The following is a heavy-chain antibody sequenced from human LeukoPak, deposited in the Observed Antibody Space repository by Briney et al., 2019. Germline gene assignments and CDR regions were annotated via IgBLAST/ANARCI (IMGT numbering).Heavy chain of an antibody. V-gene: IGHV1-69*06. CDR3: AIHVLRFLAWLF. J-gene: IGHJ4*02. CDR1: GGTFSRYV. D-gene: IGHD3-3*01. CDR2: IIPIFGTA. Sequence: SSVKVSCKASGGTFSRYVISWVRQAPGQGREWMGGIIPIFGTANYAQKFQGRVTITADKSTSTAYMELSSLRSEDTAVYYCAIHVLRFLAWLFWGQGTLVTVSS.